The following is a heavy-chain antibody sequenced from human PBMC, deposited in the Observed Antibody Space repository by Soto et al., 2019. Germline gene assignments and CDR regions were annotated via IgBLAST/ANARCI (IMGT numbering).Heavy chain of an antibody. CDR1: GLTVSSKY. V-gene: IGHV3-7*01. CDR2: IKQDGSEK. J-gene: IGHJ4*02. Sequence: GGSLRLSCAASGLTVSSKYMRWVRQAPGKGLEWVANIKQDGSEKYYVDSVKGRFTISRDNAKNSLYLQMNSLRAEDTAVYYCARDPQRYFDWLVPNWGQGTLVTVSS. D-gene: IGHD3-9*01. CDR3: ARDPQRYFDWLVPN.